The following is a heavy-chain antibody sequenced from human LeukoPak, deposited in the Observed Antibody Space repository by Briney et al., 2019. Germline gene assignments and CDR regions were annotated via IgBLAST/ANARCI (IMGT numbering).Heavy chain of an antibody. V-gene: IGHV3-11*01. D-gene: IGHD3-3*01. CDR3: ASPVEYDFWSGPLDY. Sequence: GGSLRLSCAASGFTFSDYYMSWIRQDPGKGLEWVSYISSSGSTIYYADSVKGRFTISRDNAKNSLYLQMNSLRAEDTAVYYCASPVEYDFWSGPLDYWGQGTLVTVSS. CDR1: GFTFSDYY. CDR2: ISSSGSTI. J-gene: IGHJ4*02.